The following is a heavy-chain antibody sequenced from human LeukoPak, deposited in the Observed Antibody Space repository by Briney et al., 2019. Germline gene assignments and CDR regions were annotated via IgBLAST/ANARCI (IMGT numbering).Heavy chain of an antibody. CDR1: GFTFSSYS. D-gene: IGHD5-18*01. V-gene: IGHV3-30*18. J-gene: IGHJ4*02. Sequence: GGSLRLSCAASGFTFSSYSMNWVRQAPGKGLEWVAVISYDGSNKYYADSVKGRFTISRDNSKNTLYLQMNSPRAEDTAVYYCAKRGYSYGYVDYWGQRTLVTVSS. CDR2: ISYDGSNK. CDR3: AKRGYSYGYVDY.